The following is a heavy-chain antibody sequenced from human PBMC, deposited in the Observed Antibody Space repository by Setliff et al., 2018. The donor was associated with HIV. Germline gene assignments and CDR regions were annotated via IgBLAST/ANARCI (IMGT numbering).Heavy chain of an antibody. Sequence: PGGSLRLSCAASGLIFRNYWMSWVRQGPGKGLEWVASIKGDENQIFYVDSVRGRFTISRDNAKNSLYLQMNSLRAEDTAMYYCARDWRHGYDLNFDYWGQGTLVTVSS. D-gene: IGHD5-12*01. CDR2: IKGDENQI. CDR3: ARDWRHGYDLNFDY. CDR1: GLIFRNYW. J-gene: IGHJ4*02. V-gene: IGHV3-7*01.